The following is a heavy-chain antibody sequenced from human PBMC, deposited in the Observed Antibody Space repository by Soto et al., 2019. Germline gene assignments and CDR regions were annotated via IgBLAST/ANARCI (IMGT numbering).Heavy chain of an antibody. D-gene: IGHD6-13*01. CDR3: ARVSAAAGTNLYYYYGMDV. J-gene: IGHJ6*02. V-gene: IGHV1-69*01. Sequence: QVQLVQSGAEVKKPGSSVKVSCKAFGGTFSSYAISWVRQAPGQGLEWMGGIIPIFGTANYAQKFQGRVTITADESTSTAYMELSSLRSEDTAVYYCARVSAAAGTNLYYYYGMDVWGQGTTVTVSS. CDR2: IIPIFGTA. CDR1: GGTFSSYA.